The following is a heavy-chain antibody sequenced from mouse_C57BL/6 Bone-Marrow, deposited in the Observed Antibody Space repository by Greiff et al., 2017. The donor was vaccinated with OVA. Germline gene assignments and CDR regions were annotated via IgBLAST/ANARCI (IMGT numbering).Heavy chain of an antibody. D-gene: IGHD1-1*01. CDR2: IYPGSGST. CDR1: GYTFTSYW. V-gene: IGHV1-55*01. J-gene: IGHJ4*01. CDR3: ARPFYYGSRGAMDY. Sequence: VQLQQPGAELVKPGASVKMSCKASGYTFTSYWITWVKQRPGQGLEWIGDIYPGSGSTNYNEKFKSKATLTVDTSSSTAYMQLSSLTSEDSAVYYCARPFYYGSRGAMDYWGQGTSVTVSS.